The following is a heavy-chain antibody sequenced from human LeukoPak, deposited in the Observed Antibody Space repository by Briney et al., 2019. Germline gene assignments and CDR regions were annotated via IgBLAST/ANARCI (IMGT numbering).Heavy chain of an antibody. CDR2: INPSGGST. J-gene: IGHJ4*02. CDR1: GCTFTSNY. Sequence: ASVKVSCKASGCTFTSNYMHWVRQAPGQGLEWLGIINPSGGSTSYAQKFQGRVTMTRDTSTSTVYMELSSLRSEDTAVYYCARDRQSVAETPFFDYWGQGTLVTVSS. V-gene: IGHV1-46*01. CDR3: ARDRQSVAETPFFDY. D-gene: IGHD6-19*01.